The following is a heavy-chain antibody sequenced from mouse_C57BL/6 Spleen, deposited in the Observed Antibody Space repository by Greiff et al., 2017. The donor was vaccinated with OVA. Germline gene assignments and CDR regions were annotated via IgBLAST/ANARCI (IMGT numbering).Heavy chain of an antibody. Sequence: EVHLVESGPGLVKPSQSLSLTCSVTGYSITSGYYWNWIRQFPGNKLEWMGYISYDGSNNYNPSLKNRISITRDTSKNQFFLKLNSVTTEDTATYYCARDDGYYGYFDYWGQGTTLTVSS. D-gene: IGHD2-3*01. J-gene: IGHJ2*01. CDR3: ARDDGYYGYFDY. V-gene: IGHV3-6*01. CDR2: ISYDGSN. CDR1: GYSITSGYY.